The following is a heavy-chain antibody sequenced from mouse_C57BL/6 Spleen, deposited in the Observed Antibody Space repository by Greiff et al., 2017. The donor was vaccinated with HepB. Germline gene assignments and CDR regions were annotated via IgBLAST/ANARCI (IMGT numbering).Heavy chain of an antibody. CDR2: IYPGDGDT. J-gene: IGHJ2*01. CDR1: GYAFSSSW. Sequence: QVQLQQSGPELVKPGASVKISCKASGYAFSSSWMNWVKQRPGKGLEWIGRIYPGDGDTNYNGKFKGKATLTADKSSSTAYMQLSSLTSEDSAVYFCARNYYGNYEGVDFDYWGQGTTLTVSS. D-gene: IGHD2-1*01. CDR3: ARNYYGNYEGVDFDY. V-gene: IGHV1-82*01.